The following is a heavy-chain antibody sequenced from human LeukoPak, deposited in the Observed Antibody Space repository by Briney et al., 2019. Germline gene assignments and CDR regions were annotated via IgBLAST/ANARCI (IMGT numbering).Heavy chain of an antibody. D-gene: IGHD1-14*01. CDR3: ARETNGGMVPEEHFDY. J-gene: IGHJ4*02. CDR2: IKQDGSGK. Sequence: GGSLRLSCAASGFTFSSYWMSWVRQAPGKGLEWVANIKQDGSGKYYVDSVKGRFTISRDNAKNSLYLQMNSLRAEDTAVYYCARETNGGMVPEEHFDYWGQGTLVTVSS. CDR1: GFTFSSYW. V-gene: IGHV3-7*01.